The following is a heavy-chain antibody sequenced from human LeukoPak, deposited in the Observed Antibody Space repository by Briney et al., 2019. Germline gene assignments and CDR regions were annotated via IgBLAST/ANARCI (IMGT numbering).Heavy chain of an antibody. CDR2: IYHSGST. J-gene: IGHJ4*02. CDR3: ARFPRHSSSRYMGSIY. Sequence: SETLSLTCTVSGGSISSSSYYWGWIRQPPGKGLEWIGSIYHSGSTYYNPSLKSRVTISVDTSKNQFSLKLSSVTAADTAVYYCARFPRHSSSRYMGSIYWGQGTLVTVSS. D-gene: IGHD6-13*01. CDR1: GGSISSSSYY. V-gene: IGHV4-39*07.